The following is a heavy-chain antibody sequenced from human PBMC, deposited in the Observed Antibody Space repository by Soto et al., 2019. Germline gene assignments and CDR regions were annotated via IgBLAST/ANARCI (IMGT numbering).Heavy chain of an antibody. D-gene: IGHD3-22*01. CDR3: ASEGFPDSSGFIPSWYFDY. Sequence: QVQLVESGGGVVQPGRSLRLSCAASGFTFSSYGMHWVRQAPGKGLEWVAVIWYDGSNKYYADSVKGRFTISRDNSKNTLYLQMNSLRAEDTAVYYCASEGFPDSSGFIPSWYFDYWGQGALVTVSS. V-gene: IGHV3-33*01. CDR1: GFTFSSYG. CDR2: IWYDGSNK. J-gene: IGHJ4*02.